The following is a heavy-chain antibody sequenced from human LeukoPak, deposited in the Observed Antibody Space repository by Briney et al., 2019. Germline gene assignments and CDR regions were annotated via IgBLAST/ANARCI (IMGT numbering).Heavy chain of an antibody. V-gene: IGHV3-53*01. CDR3: ARLLKYYYGSGSYSDAFDS. Sequence: GGSLRLSCAASGFTVSSNDMNWVRQVPGKGLEWVSVIFSGGSTYYADSVRGRFTISRDNSKNTLCLQMNTLRAEDTAVYYCARLLKYYYGSGSYSDAFDSWGQGTVVTVSS. J-gene: IGHJ3*02. CDR1: GFTVSSND. D-gene: IGHD3-10*01. CDR2: IFSGGST.